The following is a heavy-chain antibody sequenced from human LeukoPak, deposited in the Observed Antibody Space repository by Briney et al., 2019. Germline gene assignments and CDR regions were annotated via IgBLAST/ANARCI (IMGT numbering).Heavy chain of an antibody. D-gene: IGHD6-19*01. CDR1: GGSISSYY. V-gene: IGHV4-59*01. Sequence: SETLSLTCNVSGGSISSYYWSWIRQPPGKGLEWIGYIYYSGSTNYNPSLKSRVTISVDTSKNQFSLKLSSVTAADTAVYYCARDRVAVAGILSDYYYYYGMDVWGQGTTVTVSS. J-gene: IGHJ6*02. CDR3: ARDRVAVAGILSDYYYYYGMDV. CDR2: IYYSGST.